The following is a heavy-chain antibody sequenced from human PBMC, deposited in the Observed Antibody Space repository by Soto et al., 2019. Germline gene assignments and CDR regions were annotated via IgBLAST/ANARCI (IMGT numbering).Heavy chain of an antibody. V-gene: IGHV4-30-2*01. D-gene: IGHD2-2*01. J-gene: IGHJ4*02. Sequence: SETLSLTCAVSGGSISSGGYSWSWIRQPPGKGLEWIGYIYHSGSTYYNPSLKSRVTISVDRSKNQFSLKLSSVTAADAAVYYCARGHIVVVPAAMDCSGGSCYSNYFDYWGQGTLVTVSS. CDR2: IYHSGST. CDR3: ARGHIVVVPAAMDCSGGSCYSNYFDY. CDR1: GGSISSGGYS.